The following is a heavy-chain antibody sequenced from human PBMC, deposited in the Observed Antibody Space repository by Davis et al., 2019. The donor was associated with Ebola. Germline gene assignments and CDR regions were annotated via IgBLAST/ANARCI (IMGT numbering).Heavy chain of an antibody. CDR1: GFTFSNYG. CDR3: AKDQDNSSWYLSWYFDL. D-gene: IGHD6-13*01. J-gene: IGHJ2*01. CDR2: ICGGGGCT. V-gene: IGHV3-23*01. Sequence: GESLKISCAASGFTFSNYGMTWVRQAPGKGLEWVSAICGGGGCTYYADSVKGRFTISRHNSKNTLFLQMTSLRAEDTAVYYCAKDQDNSSWYLSWYFDLWGRGTLVTVSS.